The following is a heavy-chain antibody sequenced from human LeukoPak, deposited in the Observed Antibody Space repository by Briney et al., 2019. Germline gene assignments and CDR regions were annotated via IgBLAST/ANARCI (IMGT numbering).Heavy chain of an antibody. CDR3: ARTSSTWYGGVGDY. J-gene: IGHJ4*02. CDR2: ISAYNGNT. CDR1: GFTVSYNY. V-gene: IGHV1-18*04. Sequence: TAGSLRLSCAASGFTVSYNYMSWVRQAPGQGLEWMGWISAYNGNTKNAQKLQGRVTMTTDTSTSTAYMELRSLRSDDTAVYYCARTSSTWYGGVGDYWGQGTLVTVSS. D-gene: IGHD6-13*01.